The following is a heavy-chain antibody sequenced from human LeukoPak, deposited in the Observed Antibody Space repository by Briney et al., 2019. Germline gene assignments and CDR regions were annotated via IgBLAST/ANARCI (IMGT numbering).Heavy chain of an antibody. CDR1: GYSFNRYG. V-gene: IGHV1-18*01. D-gene: IGHD6-13*01. CDR2: ISAYDGNT. CDR3: ARDKVIASAGTPNWFDP. Sequence: ASVTVSCKASGYSFNRYGISWVRQAPGQGLEWMGWISAYDGNTNYLQKFQGRVTMTIDTSTSTAYMELRSLRSDDTAVYYCARDKVIASAGTPNWFDPWGQGTLVTVSS. J-gene: IGHJ5*02.